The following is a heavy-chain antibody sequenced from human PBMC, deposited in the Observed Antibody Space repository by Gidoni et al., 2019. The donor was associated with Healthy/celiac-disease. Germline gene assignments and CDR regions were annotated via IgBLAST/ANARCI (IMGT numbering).Heavy chain of an antibody. CDR1: GGSFSGYF. V-gene: IGHV4-34*01. CDR3: SRGRKFYY. Sequence: QVQLQQWGAGLLKPSETLSLTCAVYGGSFSGYFWSWIRQPPGKGLEWIVETIQSGGTNYNPFRKSRVTIVVDTSKNQFSLKLSSASAPDPAVFSCSRGRKFYYWGHGTLVTVSS. CDR2: TIQSGGT. J-gene: IGHJ4*01.